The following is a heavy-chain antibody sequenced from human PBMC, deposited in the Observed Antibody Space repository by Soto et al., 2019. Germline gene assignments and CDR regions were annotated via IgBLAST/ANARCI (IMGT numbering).Heavy chain of an antibody. J-gene: IGHJ1*01. V-gene: IGHV4-34*01. D-gene: IGHD2-15*01. CDR3: ARSGSDIVVVVAATPYFQH. CDR1: GGSFSGYY. CDR2: INHSGST. Sequence: SETLSLTCAVYGGSFSGYYWSWIRQPPGKGLEWIGEINHSGSTNYNPSLKSRVTISVDTSKNQFSLKLSSVTAADTAVYYCARSGSDIVVVVAATPYFQHWGQGTLVTVSS.